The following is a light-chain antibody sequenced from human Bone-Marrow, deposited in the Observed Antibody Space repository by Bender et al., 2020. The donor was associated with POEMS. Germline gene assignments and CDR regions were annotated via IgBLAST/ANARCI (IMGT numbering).Light chain of an antibody. Sequence: QSALTQPASVSGSPGQSVTISCTGTSSDIGGYNFVSWYQQHPGKAPRLIIYDVTNRPSGVSTRFSGSKSGNTASLTISGLQADDEGDYYCSSYGGSDNVIFGGGTKLTVL. V-gene: IGLV2-14*01. CDR2: DVT. CDR1: SSDIGGYNF. CDR3: SSYGGSDNVI. J-gene: IGLJ2*01.